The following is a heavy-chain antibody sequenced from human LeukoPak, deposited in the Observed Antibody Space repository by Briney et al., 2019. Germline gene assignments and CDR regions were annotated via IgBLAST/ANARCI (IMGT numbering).Heavy chain of an antibody. Sequence: ASVKVSCKASGYTFSSYGISWVRQAPGRGLEWMGWISAYNGNTNYAQKLQGRVTMTTDTSTSTAYMELRSLRSDDTAVYYCARDLGYYDSSGSGPWGQGTLVTVSS. D-gene: IGHD3-22*01. CDR1: GYTFSSYG. CDR2: ISAYNGNT. J-gene: IGHJ5*02. V-gene: IGHV1-18*01. CDR3: ARDLGYYDSSGSGP.